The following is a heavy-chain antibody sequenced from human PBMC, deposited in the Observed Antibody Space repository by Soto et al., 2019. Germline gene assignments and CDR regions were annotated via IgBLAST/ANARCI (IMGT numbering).Heavy chain of an antibody. CDR3: AKIAAAGTSGDY. D-gene: IGHD6-13*01. V-gene: IGHV3-30*18. CDR1: GFTFSSYG. Sequence: PVGSLRLSCAASGFTFSSYGMHWVRQAPGKGLEWVAVISYDGSNKYYADSVKGRFTISRDNSKNTLYLQMNSLRAEDTAVYYCAKIAAAGTSGDYWGQGTLVTVSS. J-gene: IGHJ4*02. CDR2: ISYDGSNK.